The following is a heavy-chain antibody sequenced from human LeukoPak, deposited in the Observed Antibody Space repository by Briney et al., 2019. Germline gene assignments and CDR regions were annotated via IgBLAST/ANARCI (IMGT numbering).Heavy chain of an antibody. D-gene: IGHD2-15*01. CDR2: ISSSSNYI. Sequence: GGSLSLSCAASGFTLSSYSMNWVRQAPGKGLEWVSSISSSSNYIYYAESVKGRFTISRDNAKNSLYLQLNSLRAEDTAVYYCAIGYCRGDSCYRFFDYWGQGTLVTVSS. J-gene: IGHJ4*02. CDR1: GFTLSSYS. CDR3: AIGYCRGDSCYRFFDY. V-gene: IGHV3-21*01.